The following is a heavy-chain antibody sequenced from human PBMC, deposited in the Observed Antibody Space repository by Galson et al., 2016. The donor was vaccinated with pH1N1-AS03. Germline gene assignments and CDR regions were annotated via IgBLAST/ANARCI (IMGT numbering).Heavy chain of an antibody. D-gene: IGHD2-8*01. V-gene: IGHV2-5*02. J-gene: IGHJ4*02. CDR2: IFWDGET. CDR3: ARSTHVNEGLDF. Sequence: PALVKPTQTLTLTCTFSGFSLRTGGVRVAWIRQPPGKALEWLALIFWDGETRYRPSLRCRLTITKDTSKNQVVLTMTNMDPVDTATYYCARSTHVNEGLDFWGQGTLVTVSS. CDR1: GFSLRTGGVR.